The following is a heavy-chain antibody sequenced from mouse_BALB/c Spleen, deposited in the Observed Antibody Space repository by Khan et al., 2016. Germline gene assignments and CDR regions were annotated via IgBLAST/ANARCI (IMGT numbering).Heavy chain of an antibody. J-gene: IGHJ4*01. CDR3: ARVGLLYYAMDY. V-gene: IGHV1S29*02. CDR1: GYTFTDDN. Sequence: EVQLLESGPELVKPGDSVKITCKVAGYTFTDDNMRWGKQNFRKSLEGIGDILTYNGSTGYNQKFKSKATLTGDTSSSKAYMELNSLTSEDSAVYYCARVGLLYYAMDYWGQGTSVTVSS. D-gene: IGHD1-1*01. CDR2: ILTYNGST.